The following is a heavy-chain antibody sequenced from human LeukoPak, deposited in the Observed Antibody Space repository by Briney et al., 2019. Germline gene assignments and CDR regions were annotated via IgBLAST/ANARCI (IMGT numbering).Heavy chain of an antibody. V-gene: IGHV3-7*01. CDR1: GFTFNRYW. D-gene: IGHD5-12*01. J-gene: IGHJ6*03. CDR3: VRDRDSGYDSLYYYYYMDV. Sequence: GGSLRLSGVASGFTFNRYWMSWVRQAPGKGLEWVANIKQDGSEENYVDSVRGRFTISRDNAKNSLYLQVNSLRAEDSALYYCVRDRDSGYDSLYYYYYMDVWGRGTTVTVSS. CDR2: IKQDGSEE.